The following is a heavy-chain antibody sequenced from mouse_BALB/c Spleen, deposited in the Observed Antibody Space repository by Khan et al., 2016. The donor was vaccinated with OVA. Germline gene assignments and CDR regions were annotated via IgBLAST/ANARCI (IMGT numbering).Heavy chain of an antibody. Sequence: ELVKPGASVKMSCKASGYTFTSYWMNWMKQRPGQGLEWIGRITPGTGGTSYNEMFKGKATLTLDTSSSTAYIQLSSLSSEDSAAYVAARENYSGSTGCALDYWGQGTTVTVSS. D-gene: IGHD1-1*01. J-gene: IGHJ4*01. CDR3: ARENYSGSTGCALDY. CDR2: ITPGTGGT. CDR1: GYTFTSYW. V-gene: IGHV1S41*01.